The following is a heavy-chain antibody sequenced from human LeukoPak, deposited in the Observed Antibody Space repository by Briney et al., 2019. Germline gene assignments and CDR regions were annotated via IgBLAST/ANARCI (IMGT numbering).Heavy chain of an antibody. D-gene: IGHD2-15*01. J-gene: IGHJ6*03. CDR3: ARGVLHYCSGGSCYHYYYMDV. V-gene: IGHV1-69*05. CDR2: IIPIFGTA. CDR1: GGTFSSYA. Sequence: SVKVSXKASGGTFSSYAISWVRQAPGQGLEWMGRIIPIFGTANYAQKFQGRVTITTDESTSTAYMELSSLRSEDTAVYYCARGVLHYCSGGSCYHYYYMDVWGKGTTVTVSS.